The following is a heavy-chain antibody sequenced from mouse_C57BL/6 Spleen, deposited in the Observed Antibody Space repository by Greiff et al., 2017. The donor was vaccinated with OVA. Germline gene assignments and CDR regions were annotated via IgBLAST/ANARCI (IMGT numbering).Heavy chain of an antibody. V-gene: IGHV1-64*01. J-gene: IGHJ2*01. CDR2: IHPNSGST. Sequence: QVQLQQSGAELVKPGASVKLSCKASGYTFTSYWMHWVKQRPGQGLEWIGMIHPNSGSTNYNEKFKSKATLTVDKSSSTAYMQLSSLTSEDSAVYYCARENSNWDLDYWGQGTTLTVSS. CDR3: ARENSNWDLDY. CDR1: GYTFTSYW. D-gene: IGHD4-1*01.